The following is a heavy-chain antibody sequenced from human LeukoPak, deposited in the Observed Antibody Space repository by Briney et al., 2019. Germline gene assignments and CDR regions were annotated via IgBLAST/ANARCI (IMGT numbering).Heavy chain of an antibody. Sequence: GGSLRLSCAASGFTFGSYAMSWVRQAPGKGLEWVSAISGSGGSTYYADSVKGRFTISRDNSKNTLYLQMNSLRAEDTAVYYCAKDPPGYYDILTGYYPVSYWGQGTLVTVSS. V-gene: IGHV3-23*01. CDR3: AKDPPGYYDILTGYYPVSY. CDR2: ISGSGGST. J-gene: IGHJ4*02. D-gene: IGHD3-9*01. CDR1: GFTFGSYA.